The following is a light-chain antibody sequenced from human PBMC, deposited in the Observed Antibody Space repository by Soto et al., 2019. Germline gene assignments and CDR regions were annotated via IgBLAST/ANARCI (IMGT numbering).Light chain of an antibody. J-gene: IGKJ1*01. V-gene: IGKV3-15*01. CDR1: QSVNIN. CDR3: QQYNKWPRT. Sequence: EIVMTQSPATLPVSPGERATLSCRASQSVNINLAWYQQKPGQAPRLLIFGASSRANGIPARFSGSGSGTEFTLTISNLQTEDFAVYYCQQYNKWPRTFGQGTKVDIK. CDR2: GAS.